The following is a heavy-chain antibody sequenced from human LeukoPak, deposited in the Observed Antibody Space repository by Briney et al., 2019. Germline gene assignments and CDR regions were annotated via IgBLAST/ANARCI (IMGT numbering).Heavy chain of an antibody. CDR1: GGSLSGYY. CDR2: INHSGST. J-gene: IGHJ4*02. V-gene: IGHV4-34*01. Sequence: SETLSLTCAVYGGSLSGYYWSWIRQPPGKGLEWIGEINHSGSTNYNPSLKSRVTISVDTSKNQFSLKLSSVTAADTAVYYCARMALSNGEGYWGQGTLVTVSS. CDR3: ARMALSNGEGY. D-gene: IGHD7-27*01.